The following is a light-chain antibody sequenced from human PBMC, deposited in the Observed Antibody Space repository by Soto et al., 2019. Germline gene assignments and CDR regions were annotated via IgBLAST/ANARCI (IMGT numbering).Light chain of an antibody. Sequence: DIQMTQSPSSLSASVGDRVTITCRSSQSITNYLNWYQQKPGKAPKVLIYAASSLQRGVPSRFSGSGSGTDFTLTISSLQPEDFATYYCQQSYSTPRTFGQGTRLEIK. V-gene: IGKV1-39*01. CDR1: QSITNY. CDR2: AAS. J-gene: IGKJ5*01. CDR3: QQSYSTPRT.